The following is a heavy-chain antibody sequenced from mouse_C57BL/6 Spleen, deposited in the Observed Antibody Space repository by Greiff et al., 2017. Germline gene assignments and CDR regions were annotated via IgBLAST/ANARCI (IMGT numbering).Heavy chain of an antibody. CDR1: GYTFTSYW. Sequence: VQLQQPGAELVMPGASVKLSCKASGYTFTSYWMHWVKQRPGQGLEWIGELDPSDSYTNYNQKFKGKSTLTVDKSSSTAYMQLSSLTSEDSAVYYCARSRTGYWYFDVWGTGTTVTVSS. J-gene: IGHJ1*03. CDR2: LDPSDSYT. CDR3: ARSRTGYWYFDV. D-gene: IGHD4-1*01. V-gene: IGHV1-69*01.